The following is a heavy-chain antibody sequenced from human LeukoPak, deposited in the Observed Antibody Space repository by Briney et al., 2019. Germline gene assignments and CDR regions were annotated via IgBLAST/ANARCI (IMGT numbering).Heavy chain of an antibody. CDR1: GYTFTSYG. V-gene: IGHV1-69*13. J-gene: IGHJ5*02. Sequence: SVKVSCKASGYTFTSYGISWVRQAPGQGLEWMGGIIPIFGTANYAQKFQGRVTITADESTSTAYMELSSLRSEDTAVYYCAARLTYYYDSSGYRPLRWFDPWGQGTLVTVSS. CDR2: IIPIFGTA. D-gene: IGHD3-22*01. CDR3: AARLTYYYDSSGYRPLRWFDP.